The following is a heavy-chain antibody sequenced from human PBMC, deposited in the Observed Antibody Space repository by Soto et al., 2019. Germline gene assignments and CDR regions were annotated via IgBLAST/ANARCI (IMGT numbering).Heavy chain of an antibody. CDR1: GFTFSSHG. J-gene: IGHJ6*03. V-gene: IGHV3-23*01. Sequence: GGSLRLSCAASGFTFSSHGMSWVRQAPGKGLEWVSGISTSGGTTYYTDSVRGRFTISRDNSKNTLYLQMNSLRAEDTALYYCAKDSGRQQTSKVFYYMDVWGKGTTVTVSS. CDR3: AKDSGRQQTSKVFYYMDV. D-gene: IGHD2-15*01. CDR2: ISTSGGTT.